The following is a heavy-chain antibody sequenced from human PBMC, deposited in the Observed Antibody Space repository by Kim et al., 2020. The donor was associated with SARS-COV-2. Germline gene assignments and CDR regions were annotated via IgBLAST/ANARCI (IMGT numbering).Heavy chain of an antibody. CDR2: IYYSGST. D-gene: IGHD6-6*01. CDR1: GGSISSSSYY. Sequence: SETLSLTCTVSGGSISSSSYYWGWIRQPPGKGLEWIGSIYYSGSTYYNPSLKSRVTISVDTSKNQFSLKLSSVTAADTAVYYCARHPTEKSIAATVYWGQGTLVTVSS. CDR3: ARHPTEKSIAATVY. J-gene: IGHJ4*02. V-gene: IGHV4-39*01.